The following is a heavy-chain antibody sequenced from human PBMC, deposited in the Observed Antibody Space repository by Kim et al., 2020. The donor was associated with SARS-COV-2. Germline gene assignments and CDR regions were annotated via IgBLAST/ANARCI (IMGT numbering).Heavy chain of an antibody. D-gene: IGHD7-27*01. V-gene: IGHV3-33*01. J-gene: IGHJ4*02. CDR2: IWFDGSNK. CDR1: GFTFSSYG. Sequence: GGSLRLSCAASGFTFSSYGMHWVRQAPGKGLEWVAVIWFDGSNKYYADSVKGRFTISRDNSMDTLYLQMNSLRAEDTAVYYCARGRGNTWGDYWGQGTLVTVSS. CDR3: ARGRGNTWGDY.